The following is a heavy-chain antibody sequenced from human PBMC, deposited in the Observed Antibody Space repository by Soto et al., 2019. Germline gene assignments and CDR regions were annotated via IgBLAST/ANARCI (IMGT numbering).Heavy chain of an antibody. CDR3: AKNGLDNSPSAIDS. CDR1: GFTFRNNV. Sequence: GGSLILSCAASGFTFRNNVLSWVRQAPGKGLDWVSGITGNGRDTYYADSVKGRFTISRDNSKNMVFLQMNSLRAEDTALYYCAKNGLDNSPSAIDSWGPGTLVTVSS. J-gene: IGHJ4*02. D-gene: IGHD2-8*01. CDR2: ITGNGRDT. V-gene: IGHV3-23*01.